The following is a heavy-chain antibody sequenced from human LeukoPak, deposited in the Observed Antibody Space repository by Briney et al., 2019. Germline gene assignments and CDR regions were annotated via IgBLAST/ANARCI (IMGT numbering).Heavy chain of an antibody. D-gene: IGHD6-19*01. Sequence: GGSLRLSCAASGFTFSSYAMSWVRQAPGKGLEWVSAISGSGGSTYYADSVKGRFTISRDNSKNTLYLQMNSLRAEDTAVCYCAKSQVLAVAGIGWFDPWGQGTLVTVSS. J-gene: IGHJ5*02. CDR1: GFTFSSYA. V-gene: IGHV3-23*01. CDR3: AKSQVLAVAGIGWFDP. CDR2: ISGSGGST.